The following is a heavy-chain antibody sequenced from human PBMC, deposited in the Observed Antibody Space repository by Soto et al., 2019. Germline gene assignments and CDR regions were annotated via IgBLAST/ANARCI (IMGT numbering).Heavy chain of an antibody. CDR3: ASMSYYYDSSGYAFDY. J-gene: IGHJ4*02. Sequence: SETLSLTCTVSGDSISTYYWSWIRQPPGKGLQWIGYIFYSGGTAYNPSLKSRVTISLDMSKKQISLKLSSVTAADTAVYYCASMSYYYDSSGYAFDYWGQGTLVTVS. CDR1: GDSISTYY. V-gene: IGHV4-59*01. CDR2: IFYSGGT. D-gene: IGHD3-22*01.